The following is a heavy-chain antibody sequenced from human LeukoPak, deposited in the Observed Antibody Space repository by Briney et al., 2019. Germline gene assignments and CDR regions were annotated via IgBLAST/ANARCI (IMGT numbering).Heavy chain of an antibody. CDR3: ARGLYDYVWGSYRPLFDY. V-gene: IGHV3-30-3*01. D-gene: IGHD3-16*02. Sequence: PGGSLRLSCAASGFTFSGYPIHWVRQAPGKGLEWVAVISYDGSNKYYADSVKGRFTISRDNSKNTLYLQMNSLRAEDTAVYYCARGLYDYVWGSYRPLFDYWGQGTLVTVSS. CDR1: GFTFSGYP. J-gene: IGHJ4*02. CDR2: ISYDGSNK.